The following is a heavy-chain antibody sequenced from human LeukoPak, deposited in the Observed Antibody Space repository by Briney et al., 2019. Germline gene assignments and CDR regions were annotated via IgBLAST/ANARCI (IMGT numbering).Heavy chain of an antibody. J-gene: IGHJ3*02. CDR3: ARDVIAAAGVDAFDI. CDR2: ISSSSSYI. V-gene: IGHV3-21*01. CDR1: GFTFSSYS. D-gene: IGHD6-13*01. Sequence: PGGSLRLSCAASGFTFSSYSMNWVRQAPGKGPEWVSSISSSSSYIYYADSVKGRFTISRDNAKNSLYLQMNSLRAEDTAVYYCARDVIAAAGVDAFDIWGQGTMVTVSS.